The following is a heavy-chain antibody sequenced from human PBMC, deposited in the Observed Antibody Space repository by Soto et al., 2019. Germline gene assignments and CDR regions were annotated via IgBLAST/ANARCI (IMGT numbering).Heavy chain of an antibody. V-gene: IGHV3-74*01. CDR1: GFTFSSYW. CDR3: ARVLADAGFGELLPHHYYYYGMDV. Sequence: PGGSLRLSCAASGFTFSSYWMHWVRQAPGKGLVWVSRINSDGSSTSYADSVKGRFTISRDNAKNTLYLQMNSLRAEDTAVYYCARVLADAGFGELLPHHYYYYGMDVWGQGTTVTVSS. J-gene: IGHJ6*02. D-gene: IGHD3-10*01. CDR2: INSDGSST.